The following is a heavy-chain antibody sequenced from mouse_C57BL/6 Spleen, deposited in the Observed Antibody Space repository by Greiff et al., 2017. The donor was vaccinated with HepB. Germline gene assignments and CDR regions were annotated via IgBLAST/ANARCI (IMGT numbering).Heavy chain of an antibody. CDR2: IDPEGGET. CDR3: ARSLDCCGPAWFAY. D-gene: IGHD3-3*01. Sequence: EVKLQQSGAELVKPGASVKLSCTASGFNIKDYYMHWVKQRPGQGLEWLGRIDPEGGETKYAPKFQGKATITADTSSNRAYLQLSRLSSEDTAVYSCARSLDCCGPAWFAYWGQGTLVTVSA. J-gene: IGHJ3*01. CDR1: GFNIKDYY. V-gene: IGHV14-2*01.